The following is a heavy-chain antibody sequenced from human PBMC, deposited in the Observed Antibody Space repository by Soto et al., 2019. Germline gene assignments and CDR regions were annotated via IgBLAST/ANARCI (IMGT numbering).Heavy chain of an antibody. CDR3: AKDHHNYYYGMDV. Sequence: PGGSLRLSCAASGFTFSSYNMNWVRQAPGKGLEWVSSISSSSSYIYYADSVKGRFTISRDNAKNTLYLQMNSLRAEDTAVYYCAKDHHNYYYGMDVWGQGTTVTVSS. CDR2: ISSSSSYI. CDR1: GFTFSSYN. J-gene: IGHJ6*02. V-gene: IGHV3-21*01.